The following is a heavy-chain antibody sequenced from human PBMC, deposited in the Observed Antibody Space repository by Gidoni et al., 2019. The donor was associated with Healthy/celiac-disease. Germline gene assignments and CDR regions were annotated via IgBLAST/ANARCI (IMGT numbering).Heavy chain of an antibody. Sequence: QLQLQESGPGLVKPSETLSLPCTVSGGSISSSSYYWGWIRQPPGKGLEWIGSIYYSGSTYYNPSLKSRVTISVDTSKNQFSLKLSSVTAADTAVYYCARAQQYYYDSSGTNWFDPWGQGTLVTVSS. CDR2: IYYSGST. J-gene: IGHJ5*02. D-gene: IGHD3-22*01. CDR1: GGSISSSSYY. CDR3: ARAQQYYYDSSGTNWFDP. V-gene: IGHV4-39*07.